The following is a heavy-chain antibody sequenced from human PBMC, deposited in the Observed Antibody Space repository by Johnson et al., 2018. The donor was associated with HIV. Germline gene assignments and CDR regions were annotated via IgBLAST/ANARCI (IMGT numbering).Heavy chain of an antibody. CDR3: ARDPPNWNDGGGSGAFDI. D-gene: IGHD1-1*01. V-gene: IGHV3-23*04. Sequence: VQLVESGGGVVQPGRSLRLSCAASGFTFSSYAMHWVRQAPGKGLEWVSGISGSGGSTYYADSVKGRFTISRDNAKNSLYLQMNSLRAEDTALYYCARDPPNWNDGGGSGAFDIWGQGTMVTVSS. CDR1: GFTFSSYA. CDR2: ISGSGGST. J-gene: IGHJ3*02.